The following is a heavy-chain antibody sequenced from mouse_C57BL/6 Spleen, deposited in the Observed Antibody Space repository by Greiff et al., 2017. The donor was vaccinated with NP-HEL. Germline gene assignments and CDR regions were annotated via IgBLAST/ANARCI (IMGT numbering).Heavy chain of an antibody. CDR1: GYTFTSYW. CDR2: IDPSDSYT. CDR3: AIPGLYYGSSFVYFDY. J-gene: IGHJ2*01. Sequence: VQLQQPGAELVMPGASVKLSCKASGYTFTSYWMHWVKQRPGQGLEWIGEIDPSDSYTNYNQKFKGKSTLTVDKSSSTAYMQRSSLTSEDSAVYYCAIPGLYYGSSFVYFDYWGQGTTLTVSS. D-gene: IGHD1-1*01. V-gene: IGHV1-69*01.